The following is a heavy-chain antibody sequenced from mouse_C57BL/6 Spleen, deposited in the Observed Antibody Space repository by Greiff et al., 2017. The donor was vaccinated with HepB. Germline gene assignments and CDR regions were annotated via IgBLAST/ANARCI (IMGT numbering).Heavy chain of an antibody. Sequence: QVQLQQPGAELVKPGASVKLSCKASGYTFTSYWMQWVKQRPGQGLEWIGEIDPSDSYTNYNQKFKGKATLTVDTSSSTAYMQLGSLPSEDSAVYYCAISGTTEGGWFAYWGQGTLVTVSA. CDR1: GYTFTSYW. J-gene: IGHJ3*01. CDR2: IDPSDSYT. V-gene: IGHV1-50*01. CDR3: AISGTTEGGWFAY. D-gene: IGHD4-1*01.